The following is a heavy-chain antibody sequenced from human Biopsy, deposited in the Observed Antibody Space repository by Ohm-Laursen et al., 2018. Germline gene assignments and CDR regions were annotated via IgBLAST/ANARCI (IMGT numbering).Heavy chain of an antibody. CDR1: GFTFTSYA. Sequence: RSLRLSCAASGFTFTSYAMHWVRQAPGKGLEWVAAIWYDGSNKNYADSVKGRFTISRDNSKNTLYLQMNSLRGEDTAVYYCAKCMTGGSNYYFHHCGQGTLVTVSS. CDR2: IWYDGSNK. V-gene: IGHV3-33*06. J-gene: IGHJ4*02. CDR3: AKCMTGGSNYYFHH. D-gene: IGHD2-8*01.